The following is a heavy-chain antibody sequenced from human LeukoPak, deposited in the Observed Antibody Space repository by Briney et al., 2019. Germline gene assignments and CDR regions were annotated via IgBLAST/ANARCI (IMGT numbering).Heavy chain of an antibody. CDR3: ARGGDGDILTGLVFDY. CDR2: ISAYNGNT. Sequence: ASVKVSCKASGYTFSTYRIIWVRQAPGQGLEWMGWISAYNGNTNYAQKLQGRVTMTTDTSTSTAYMELRSLRSDDTAVYYCARGGDGDILTGLVFDYWGQGTLVTVSS. CDR1: GYTFSTYR. D-gene: IGHD3-9*01. V-gene: IGHV1-18*01. J-gene: IGHJ4*02.